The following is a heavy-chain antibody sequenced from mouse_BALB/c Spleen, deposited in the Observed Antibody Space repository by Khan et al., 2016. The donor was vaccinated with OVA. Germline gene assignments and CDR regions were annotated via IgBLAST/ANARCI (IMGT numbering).Heavy chain of an antibody. CDR3: ARHGTTSWFAY. CDR2: IDPFNGGV. Sequence: IQLVQSGPELMKPGASVKISCKASGYSFSTYYIHWVTLSPGKTLEWIGYIDPFNGGVTYNQKFKGKATLTIDKSSSTAYMHLTSLTSEDSAVYDCARHGTTSWFAYWGQGTLVTVSA. J-gene: IGHJ3*01. D-gene: IGHD1-1*01. CDR1: GYSFSTYY. V-gene: IGHV1S135*01.